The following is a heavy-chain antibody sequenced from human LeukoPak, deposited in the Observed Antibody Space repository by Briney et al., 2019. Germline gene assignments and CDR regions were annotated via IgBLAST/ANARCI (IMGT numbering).Heavy chain of an antibody. J-gene: IGHJ4*02. V-gene: IGHV3-23*01. D-gene: IGHD2-8*02. Sequence: GGSLRLSCAASGFTFSSYAMSWVRQAPGKGLEWVSAISGSGGSTYYADSVKGRFTISRDNSKNTPYLQMNSLRAEDTAVYYCARVHKEWLYWCDDYWGQGTLVTVSS. CDR1: GFTFSSYA. CDR2: ISGSGGST. CDR3: ARVHKEWLYWCDDY.